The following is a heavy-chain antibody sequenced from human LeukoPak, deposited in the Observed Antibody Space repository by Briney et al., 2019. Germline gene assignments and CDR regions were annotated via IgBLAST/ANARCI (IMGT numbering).Heavy chain of an antibody. J-gene: IGHJ3*02. CDR1: GFIFRDYA. Sequence: GGSLRLSCAASGFIFRDYAMHWVRQAPGKGLEWVAVISYEGSNQYYTDSVKGRFTISRYNSKNTLYLQMNSLRAEDTAVYYCAKVKGEVIGAFDIWGQGTMVTVSS. CDR3: AKVKGEVIGAFDI. D-gene: IGHD3-16*01. V-gene: IGHV3-30-3*01. CDR2: ISYEGSNQ.